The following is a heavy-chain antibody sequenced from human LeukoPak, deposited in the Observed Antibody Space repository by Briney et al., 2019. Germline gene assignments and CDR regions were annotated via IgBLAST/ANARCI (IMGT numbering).Heavy chain of an antibody. CDR3: ARVGIVVPIDY. V-gene: IGHV3-21*01. CDR1: GFTFSSYS. D-gene: IGHD2-2*03. CDR2: ISSSSSYI. Sequence: GGSLRLSCAASGFTFSSYSMNWVRQAPGKGLEWVSSISSSSSYIYYADSVKGRFTISRDNAKNSLYPQMNSLRAEDTAVYYCARVGIVVPIDYWGQGTLVTVSS. J-gene: IGHJ4*02.